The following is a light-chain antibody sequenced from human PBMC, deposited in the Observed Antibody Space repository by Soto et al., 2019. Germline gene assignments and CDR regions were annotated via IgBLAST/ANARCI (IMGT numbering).Light chain of an antibody. CDR3: RSYAGSYTFV. CDR2: DVS. J-gene: IGLJ1*01. V-gene: IGLV2-11*01. Sequence: QSALTQPRSVSGSPGQSVTISCTGTSSDVGVYNYVSWYQQYPGKAPKIMIYDVSKRPSGGPDRFSGSKSDNTASLTISGLQAEYAADYYCRSYAGSYTFVFGLRTKVTVL. CDR1: SSDVGVYNY.